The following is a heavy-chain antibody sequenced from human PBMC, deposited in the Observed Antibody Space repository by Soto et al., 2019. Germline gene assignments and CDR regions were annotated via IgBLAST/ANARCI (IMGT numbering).Heavy chain of an antibody. CDR2: IWYDGSNK. J-gene: IGHJ6*02. CDR3: ARAAHTVGANYYYYYGMDV. Sequence: GGSLRLSCAASGFTFSSYGMHWVRQAPGKGLEWVAAIWYDGSNKYYADSVKGRFTISRDNSKNTLYLQMNSLRAEDTAVYYCARAAHTVGANYYYYYGMDVWGQGTTVTVSS. CDR1: GFTFSSYG. D-gene: IGHD1-26*01. V-gene: IGHV3-33*01.